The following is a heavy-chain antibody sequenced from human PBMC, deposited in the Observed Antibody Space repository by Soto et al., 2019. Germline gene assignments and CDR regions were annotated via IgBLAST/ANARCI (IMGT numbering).Heavy chain of an antibody. CDR1: GGTFSSYA. CDR3: ARDLSDETTGDFWSGYSGGV. CDR2: IIPIFGTA. J-gene: IGHJ6*02. V-gene: IGHV1-69*13. D-gene: IGHD3-3*01. Sequence: ASVKVSCKASGGTFSSYAISWVRQAPGQGLEWMGGIIPIFGTANYAQKFQGRVTITADESTSTAYMELSSLRSEDTAVYYCARDLSDETTGDFWSGYSGGVWG.